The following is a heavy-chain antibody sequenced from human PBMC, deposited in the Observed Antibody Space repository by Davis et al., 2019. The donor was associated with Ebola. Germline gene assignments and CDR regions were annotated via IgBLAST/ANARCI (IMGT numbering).Heavy chain of an antibody. V-gene: IGHV1-3*01. CDR3: ARDPLSVAANSFGMDV. J-gene: IGHJ6*02. D-gene: IGHD2-15*01. Sequence: ASVKVSCKASGYTFINYAIHWVRQAPGQRLEWMGWINAGDGKIIYSENFQGRLTITRDTSATTAYMELSSLRSEDTAVYYCARDPLSVAANSFGMDVWGQGTTVTVSS. CDR2: INAGDGKI. CDR1: GYTFINYA.